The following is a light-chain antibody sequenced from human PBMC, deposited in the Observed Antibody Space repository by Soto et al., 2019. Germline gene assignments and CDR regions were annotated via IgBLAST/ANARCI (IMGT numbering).Light chain of an antibody. CDR3: QHYNSYSEA. CDR1: QTISSW. CDR2: KAS. J-gene: IGKJ1*01. V-gene: IGKV1-5*03. Sequence: DIQMTQSASTLSGSVGGRVTIACLASQTISSWLAWYQQKPVKAPKLLIYKASTLKSGVPSRFSGSGSGTEFTLTISSLQPDDFATYYCQHYNSYSEAFGQGTKVDI.